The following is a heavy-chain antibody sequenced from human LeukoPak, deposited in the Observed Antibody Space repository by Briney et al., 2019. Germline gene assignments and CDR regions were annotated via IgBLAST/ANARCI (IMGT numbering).Heavy chain of an antibody. CDR3: AKDPPPQYYYDSSGYFDY. Sequence: PGGSLRLSCAASGFTFSSYGMHWVRQAPGKGLEWVAVISYDGSNKYYADSVKGRVTISRDKSKNTVYLQMNIVRAEDKAVYYCAKDPPPQYYYDSSGYFDYWGQGTLVTVSS. CDR1: GFTFSSYG. CDR2: ISYDGSNK. V-gene: IGHV3-30*18. D-gene: IGHD3-22*01. J-gene: IGHJ4*02.